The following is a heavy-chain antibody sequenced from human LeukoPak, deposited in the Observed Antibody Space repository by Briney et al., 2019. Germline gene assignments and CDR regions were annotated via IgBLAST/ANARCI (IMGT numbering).Heavy chain of an antibody. J-gene: IGHJ4*02. D-gene: IGHD3-16*01. V-gene: IGHV1-18*01. CDR1: GYTFTSYG. CDR3: ARSWDRVGEPYYFDY. Sequence: GASVKVSCKASGYTFTSYGISWVRQAPGQGLEWMGWISAYNGNTNYAQKLQGRVTMTTDTSTSTAYMEVRSLRSDDTAVYYCARSWDRVGEPYYFDYWGQGTLVTVSS. CDR2: ISAYNGNT.